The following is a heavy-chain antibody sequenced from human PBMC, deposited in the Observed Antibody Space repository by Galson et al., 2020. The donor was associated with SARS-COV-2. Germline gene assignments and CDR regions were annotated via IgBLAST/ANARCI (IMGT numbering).Heavy chain of an antibody. V-gene: IGHV3-53*01. D-gene: IGHD3-22*01. CDR1: GFTVSSNY. CDR3: ARGSGYIIDF. CDR2: INSGDNT. Sequence: QAGGSLRLSCAASGFTVSSNYMTWVRQAPGKGLEWVSLINSGDNTFYADSVKGRFAISRDNSKNTLYLQMNSLRAEDTAVYHCARGSGYIIDFWGQGTLVTVSS. J-gene: IGHJ4*02.